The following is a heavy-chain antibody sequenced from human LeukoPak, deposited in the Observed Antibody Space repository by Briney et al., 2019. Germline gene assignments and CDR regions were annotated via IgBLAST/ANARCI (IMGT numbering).Heavy chain of an antibody. CDR1: GGTFSSYA. CDR2: IIPIFGTA. J-gene: IGHJ6*02. CDR3: ARVRIKTPYGMDV. V-gene: IGHV1-69*13. Sequence: SVKVSCTASGGTFSSYAISWVRQAPGQGLEWMGGIIPIFGTANYAQKFQGRVTITADESTSTAYMELSSLRSEDTAVYYCARVRIKTPYGMDVWGQGTTVTVSS.